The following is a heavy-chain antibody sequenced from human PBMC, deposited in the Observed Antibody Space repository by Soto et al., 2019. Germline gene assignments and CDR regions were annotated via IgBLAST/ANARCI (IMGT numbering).Heavy chain of an antibody. CDR2: ISYDGSNK. D-gene: IGHD4-17*01. Sequence: QVQLVESGGGVVQPGRSLRLSCAASGFTFSNYAMHWVRQAPGKGLEWVAFISYDGSNKHYADSVKGRFTISREKSKNTLYLQMHSLSVEDTAVYYCPSPMTTVTRDPYPYPHYYYYGMPVWGQGTPVTVSS. V-gene: IGHV3-30-3*01. J-gene: IGHJ6*02. CDR3: PSPMTTVTRDPYPYPHYYYYGMPV. CDR1: GFTFSNYA.